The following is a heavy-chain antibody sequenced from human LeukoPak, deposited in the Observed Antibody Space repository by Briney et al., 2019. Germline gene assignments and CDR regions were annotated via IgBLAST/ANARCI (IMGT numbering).Heavy chain of an antibody. CDR1: GFTVSSNY. D-gene: IGHD5-24*01. CDR2: LFSGGTT. CDR3: ARGGDGYNYAFDM. V-gene: IGHV3-53*05. Sequence: EGSLRLSCAASGFTVSSNYMSWVRQAPGKGLEWVSLLFSGGTTYYADSVKGRFTISRDNSKNTLYLQMNSLRAEDTAVYYCARGGDGYNYAFDMWGQGTMVTVSS. J-gene: IGHJ3*02.